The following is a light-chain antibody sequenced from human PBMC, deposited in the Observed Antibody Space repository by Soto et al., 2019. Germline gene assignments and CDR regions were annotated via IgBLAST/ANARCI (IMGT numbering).Light chain of an antibody. V-gene: IGKV1-39*01. CDR1: QSISDY. J-gene: IGKJ1*01. Sequence: DIKMTQSPSPLSASVGDRVTITCRASQSISDYLNWYQQKPGKAPKLLIYAASSLQSGVPSRFSGSGSGTDFTLTITSLQPEDYATYYCQQSYSHPRTFGQGTKVDIK. CDR2: AAS. CDR3: QQSYSHPRT.